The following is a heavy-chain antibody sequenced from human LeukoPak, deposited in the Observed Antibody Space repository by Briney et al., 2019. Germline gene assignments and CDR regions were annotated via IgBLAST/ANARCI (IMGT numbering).Heavy chain of an antibody. V-gene: IGHV3-11*01. CDR3: ARDLTTVTSYYYGMDV. J-gene: IGHJ6*02. Sequence: PGGSLRLSCAASGFTFSDYYMSWIRQAPGKGLEWVSYISSSGSTIYYADSVKGRFTISRDNAKNSLYLQMNSLRAEDTAVYYCARDLTTVTSYYYGMDVWGQGTTVTVSS. D-gene: IGHD4-17*01. CDR2: ISSSGSTI. CDR1: GFTFSDYY.